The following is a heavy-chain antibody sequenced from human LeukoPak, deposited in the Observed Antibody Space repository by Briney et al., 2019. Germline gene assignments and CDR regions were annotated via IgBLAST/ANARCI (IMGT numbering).Heavy chain of an antibody. D-gene: IGHD5-12*01. CDR2: INHSGST. CDR1: GGSFSGYY. Sequence: SETLSLTCAVYGGSFSGYYWSWIRQPPGKGLEWIGEINHSGSTNYNPSLKSRVIISVDTSKNQFSLKLSSVTAADTAVYYCARVAWSGYWIDYWGQGTLVTVSS. CDR3: ARVAWSGYWIDY. V-gene: IGHV4-34*01. J-gene: IGHJ4*02.